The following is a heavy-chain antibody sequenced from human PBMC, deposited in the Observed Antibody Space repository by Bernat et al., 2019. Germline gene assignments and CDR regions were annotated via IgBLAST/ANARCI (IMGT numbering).Heavy chain of an antibody. CDR3: ARAPLSIAVAGTKPLHDGEYFQH. Sequence: QVQLVESGGGVVQPGRSLRLSCAASGFTFSSYAMHWVRQAPGKGLEWVAVISYDGSNKYYADSVKGRFTISRDNSKNTLYLQMNSLGAEDTAVYYCARAPLSIAVAGTKPLHDGEYFQHWGQGTLVTVSS. V-gene: IGHV3-30*01. D-gene: IGHD6-19*01. CDR2: ISYDGSNK. J-gene: IGHJ1*01. CDR1: GFTFSSYA.